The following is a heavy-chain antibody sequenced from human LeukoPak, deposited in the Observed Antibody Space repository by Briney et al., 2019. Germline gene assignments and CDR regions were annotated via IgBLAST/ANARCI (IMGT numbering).Heavy chain of an antibody. D-gene: IGHD6-13*01. CDR3: ARGEYSSSWLYYYYYMDV. Sequence: ASVKVSCKASGYTFTGYYMHWVRQAPGQGLEWMGWINPNSGGTNYAQKFQGRVTMTRDTSISTAYMELSRLRSDDTAVYYCARGEYSSSWLYYYYYMDVWGKGTTVTISS. CDR2: INPNSGGT. CDR1: GYTFTGYY. J-gene: IGHJ6*03. V-gene: IGHV1-2*02.